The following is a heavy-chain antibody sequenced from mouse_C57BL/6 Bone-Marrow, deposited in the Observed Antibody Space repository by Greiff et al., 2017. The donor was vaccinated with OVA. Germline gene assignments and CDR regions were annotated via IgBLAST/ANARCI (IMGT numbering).Heavy chain of an antibody. J-gene: IGHJ2*01. CDR1: GYTFTSYW. CDR2: IHPNSGST. Sequence: QVQLQQPGAELVKPGASVKLSCKASGYTFTSYWMHWVKQRPGQGLEWIGMIHPNSGSTNYNEKFKSKATLTADKSSSTAYMQLSSLTSEDSAVYYCALITTAAHYFDYWGQGTTLTVSS. D-gene: IGHD1-1*01. CDR3: ALITTAAHYFDY. V-gene: IGHV1-64*01.